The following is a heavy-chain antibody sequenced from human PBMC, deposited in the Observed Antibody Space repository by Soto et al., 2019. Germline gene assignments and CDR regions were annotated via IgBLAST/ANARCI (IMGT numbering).Heavy chain of an antibody. CDR2: IWYDGSNK. CDR3: AREGRGYCSSTSCRGDI. CDR1: GFTFSSYG. V-gene: IGHV3-33*01. D-gene: IGHD2-2*01. Sequence: QVQLVESGGGVVQPGRSLRLSCAASGFTFSSYGMHWVRQAPGKGLEWVAVIWYDGSNKYYADSVKGRFTISRDNSKNTLYLQMTSLRAEDTAVYYCAREGRGYCSSTSCRGDIWGQGTMVTVSS. J-gene: IGHJ3*02.